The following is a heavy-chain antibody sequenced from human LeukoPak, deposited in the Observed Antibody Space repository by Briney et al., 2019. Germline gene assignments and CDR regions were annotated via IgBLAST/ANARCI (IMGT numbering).Heavy chain of an antibody. CDR1: GFIAGYNY. V-gene: IGHV3-53*01. Sequence: PGGSLRLSCEVSGFIAGYNYMSWVRQAPGKGLEWVSVIYRGDTYYADSVSGRFTISRDDSKNTVFLQMNNLRVEDTAEYFCASYYCSSGSCYFDHWGQGTLVTVSS. D-gene: IGHD2-15*01. J-gene: IGHJ4*02. CDR2: IYRGDT. CDR3: ASYYCSSGSCYFDH.